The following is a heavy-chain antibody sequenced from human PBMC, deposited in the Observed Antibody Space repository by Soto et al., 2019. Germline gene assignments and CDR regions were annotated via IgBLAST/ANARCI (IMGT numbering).Heavy chain of an antibody. Sequence: ASVKVSCKASGGTFSSYAISWVRQAPGQGLEWMGGIIPIFGTANYAQKFQGRVTITADESTSTAYMELSSLRSEDTAEYYCARDVVVVTASGGAYYYYGRDVWGRGTTVTVSS. CDR2: IIPIFGTA. J-gene: IGHJ6*02. CDR3: ARDVVVVTASGGAYYYYGRDV. CDR1: GGTFSSYA. V-gene: IGHV1-69*13. D-gene: IGHD2-21*02.